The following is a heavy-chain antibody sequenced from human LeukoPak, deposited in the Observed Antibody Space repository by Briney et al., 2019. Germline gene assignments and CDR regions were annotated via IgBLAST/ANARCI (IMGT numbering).Heavy chain of an antibody. D-gene: IGHD1-26*01. CDR2: IIPIFGIA. CDR1: GGTFSNYA. CDR3: ARVSSGSYAALDY. Sequence: APVKVSCKTSGGTFSNYAISWVRQAPGQGLEWMGGIIPIFGIANYAQKFQGRVTISTDESTTTAYMELSSLRSEDTAVYYCARVSSGSYAALDYWGQGTLVTVSS. J-gene: IGHJ4*02. V-gene: IGHV1-69*05.